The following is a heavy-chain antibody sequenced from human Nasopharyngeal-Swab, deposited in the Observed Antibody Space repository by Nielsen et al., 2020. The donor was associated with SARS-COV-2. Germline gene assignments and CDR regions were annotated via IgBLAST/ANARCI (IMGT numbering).Heavy chain of an antibody. D-gene: IGHD6-6*01. CDR1: GGSISSYY. CDR3: ARGGGSSLYYYYCYMDV. Sequence: SETLSLTCTVSGGSISSYYWSWIRQPPGKGLEWIGYIYYSGSTNYNPSLKSRVTISVDTSKNQFSLKLSSVTAADTAVYYCARGGGSSLYYYYCYMDVWGKGTTVTVSS. CDR2: IYYSGST. V-gene: IGHV4-59*12. J-gene: IGHJ6*03.